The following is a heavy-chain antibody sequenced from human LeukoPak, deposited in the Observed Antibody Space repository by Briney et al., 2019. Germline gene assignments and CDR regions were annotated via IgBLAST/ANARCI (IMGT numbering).Heavy chain of an antibody. V-gene: IGHV3-43*02. CDR3: AKDIDYMGYFDY. CDR2: ISGDGGST. J-gene: IGHJ4*02. CDR1: GFTFDDYT. D-gene: IGHD4-11*01. Sequence: GGSLRLSCAASGFTFDDYTMHWVRQAPGKGLEWVSLISGDGGSTYYADSVKGRFTISRDNSKNSLYLQMNSLRTEDTALYYCAKDIDYMGYFDYWGQGTLVTVSS.